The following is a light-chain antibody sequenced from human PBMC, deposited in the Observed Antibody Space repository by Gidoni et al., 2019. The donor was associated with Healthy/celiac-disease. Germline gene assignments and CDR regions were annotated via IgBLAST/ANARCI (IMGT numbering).Light chain of an antibody. CDR3: QQYQGT. CDR2: KAS. J-gene: IGKJ1*01. CDR1: QRISSW. V-gene: IGKV1-5*03. Sequence: DIQMTQSPSTLSASVGDRVTITCRASQRISSWLAWYQQKPGKAPKLLIYKASSLESGVPSRFSGSGSGTEFTLTISSLQPDDFATYYCQQYQGTFGQGTKVEIK.